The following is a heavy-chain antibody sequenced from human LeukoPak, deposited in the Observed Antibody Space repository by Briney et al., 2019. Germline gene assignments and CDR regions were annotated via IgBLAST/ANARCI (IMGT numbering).Heavy chain of an antibody. V-gene: IGHV4-59*08. Sequence: SETLSLTCTVSGGSISPYYWSWIRQPPGKGLEWIGYIYYSGSTNYNPSLKSRVTISVDTSKNQFSLELNSVTAADTAVYYCARQAPGYCSGGSCYSTKYYFDYWGQGTLVTVSS. CDR1: GGSISPYY. CDR2: IYYSGST. J-gene: IGHJ4*02. D-gene: IGHD2-15*01. CDR3: ARQAPGYCSGGSCYSTKYYFDY.